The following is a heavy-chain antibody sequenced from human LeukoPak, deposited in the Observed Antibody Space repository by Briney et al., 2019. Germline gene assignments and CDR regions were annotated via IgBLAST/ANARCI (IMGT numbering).Heavy chain of an antibody. Sequence: ASVKVSCTASGYTFTSYDINWVRQATGQGLEWMGWMNPNSGNTGYAQKFQGRVTMTRNTSISTAYMELSSLRSEDTAVYYCARFPLSAYYDFWSGYYNVGNWFDPWGQGTLVTVSS. J-gene: IGHJ5*02. CDR3: ARFPLSAYYDFWSGYYNVGNWFDP. CDR1: GYTFTSYD. D-gene: IGHD3-3*01. CDR2: MNPNSGNT. V-gene: IGHV1-8*01.